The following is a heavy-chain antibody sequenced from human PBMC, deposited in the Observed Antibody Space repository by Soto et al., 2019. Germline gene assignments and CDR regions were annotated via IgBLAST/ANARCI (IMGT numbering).Heavy chain of an antibody. V-gene: IGHV3-9*01. D-gene: IGHD3-3*01. Sequence: EVHLVESGGGLVQPGRSLRLSCAASGFTFDDFAMHWVRQVPGKGLEWVSSISWNSGNIVYADSVKGRFTISRDSAKNSLYLQMNSLRTEETALYYCAKGAVTSIFGYFDYWGQGTLVTVSS. CDR2: ISWNSGNI. CDR3: AKGAVTSIFGYFDY. J-gene: IGHJ4*02. CDR1: GFTFDDFA.